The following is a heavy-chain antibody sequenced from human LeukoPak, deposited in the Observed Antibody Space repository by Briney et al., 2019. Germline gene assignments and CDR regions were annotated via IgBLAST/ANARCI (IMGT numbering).Heavy chain of an antibody. J-gene: IGHJ5*02. Sequence: ASVKVSCKASGYTFTSYDINWVRQATGQGLEWMGWMNPNSGNTGYAQKFQGRVTMTRNTSISTAYMELSSLRSEDTAVYYCARVRRFFHWFDPWGQGTLVTVSS. CDR2: MNPNSGNT. CDR3: ARVRRFFHWFDP. CDR1: GYTFTSYD. D-gene: IGHD3-3*01. V-gene: IGHV1-8*01.